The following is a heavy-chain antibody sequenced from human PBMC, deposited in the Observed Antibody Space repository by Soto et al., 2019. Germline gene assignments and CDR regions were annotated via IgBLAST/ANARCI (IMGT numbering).Heavy chain of an antibody. J-gene: IGHJ6*02. V-gene: IGHV1-18*01. CDR3: AKNGQPPYYYYGMDV. Sequence: SWVRQAPGQGLEWMGWISGYNGDTNYAQKFQGRVTMTVDTSTTTAFMELTSLTSDDRAVYYCAKNGQPPYYYYGMDVWGQGTTVTVSS. D-gene: IGHD2-8*01. CDR2: ISGYNGDT.